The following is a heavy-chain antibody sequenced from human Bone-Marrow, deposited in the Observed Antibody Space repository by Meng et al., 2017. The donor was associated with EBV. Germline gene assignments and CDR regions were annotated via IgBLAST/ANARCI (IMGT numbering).Heavy chain of an antibody. CDR2: IHGYSANT. CDR3: VRFSNYVLDH. CDR1: GYTFSSFT. D-gene: IGHD3-10*01. Sequence: QRVQSGGEVQKPGASVRVSFKTSGYTFSSFTLNWVRQVPGQGFEWVGWIHGYSANTHYAQKFHGRVNMSTDTSTDTSYMELKNLRPDDTAIYYCVRFSNYVLDHWGQGTLVTASS. J-gene: IGHJ4*02. V-gene: IGHV1-18*01.